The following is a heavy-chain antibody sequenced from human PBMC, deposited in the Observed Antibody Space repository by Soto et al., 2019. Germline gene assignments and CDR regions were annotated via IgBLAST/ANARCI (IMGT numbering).Heavy chain of an antibody. CDR3: ARPALNYYTSSVMAF. CDR1: EDPFADYG. V-gene: IGHV5-51*01. Sequence: GDFKQTSKQCSEDPFADYGIGLVSPQHGKGLEWMGIIYPDDSDTTYSPSFRGQVTISADKSINTVYLQWSSLKASDTASYFCARPALNYYTSSVMAFWGKGTKVTVSP. J-gene: IGHJ6*04. CDR2: IYPDDSDT.